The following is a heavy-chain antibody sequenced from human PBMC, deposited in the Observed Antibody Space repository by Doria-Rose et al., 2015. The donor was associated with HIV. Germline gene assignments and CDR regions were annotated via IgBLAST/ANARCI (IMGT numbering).Heavy chain of an antibody. CDR3: ARIKSSRWYHKYYFDF. J-gene: IGHJ4*02. V-gene: IGHV2-26*01. D-gene: IGHD6-13*01. Sequence: QVQLVQSGPVLVKPTETLTLTCTVSGVSLSSPGMGVSWIRQPPGKALEWLANIFSDDERSYKTSLKSRLTISSGTSKSQVVLTMTDMDPVDTATYYCARIKSSRWYHKYYFDFWGQGTLVIVSA. CDR1: GVSLSSPGMG. CDR2: IFSDDER.